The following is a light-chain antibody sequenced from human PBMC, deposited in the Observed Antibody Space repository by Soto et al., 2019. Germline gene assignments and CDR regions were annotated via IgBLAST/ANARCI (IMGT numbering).Light chain of an antibody. Sequence: LMTQSPATLSVSPGESATLSCRASESVRSNLAWYQQQPGQAPRLLIYSASIRATGIPARFSGSGSETEFTLTITSLQSEDFAVYFCQHYGSSAITFGQGTRLDIK. V-gene: IGKV3D-15*01. CDR3: QHYGSSAIT. J-gene: IGKJ5*01. CDR1: ESVRSN. CDR2: SAS.